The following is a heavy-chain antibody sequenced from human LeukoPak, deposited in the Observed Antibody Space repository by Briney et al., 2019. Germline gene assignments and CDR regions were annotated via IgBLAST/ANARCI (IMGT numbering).Heavy chain of an antibody. D-gene: IGHD2-21*02. V-gene: IGHV4-34*01. CDR3: ASLPLGGGDTSD. CDR2: INHSGST. CDR1: GGSFSGYY. J-gene: IGHJ4*02. Sequence: SETLSLTCAVYGGSFSGYYWSWIRQPPGKGLEWIGEINHSGSTNYNPSLKSRVTISVDTSKNQFSLKLSSVTAADTAVYYRASLPLGGGDTSDWGQGTLVTVSS.